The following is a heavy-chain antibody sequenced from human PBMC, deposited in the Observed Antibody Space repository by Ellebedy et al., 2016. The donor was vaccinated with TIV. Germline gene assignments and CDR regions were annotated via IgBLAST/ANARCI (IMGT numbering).Heavy chain of an antibody. CDR3: ARWFGELLYVRWFDP. J-gene: IGHJ5*02. CDR1: GGSISRSSYY. Sequence: SETLSLTCPVSGGSISRSSYYWDWIRQPPEKGLEWIGNIYHRGSTYYNPSLKRRVTISVDTSKNQFSLRLSSVTAADTAVYYCARWFGELLYVRWFDPWGQGTLVTVSS. CDR2: IYHRGST. D-gene: IGHD3-10*01. V-gene: IGHV4-39*01.